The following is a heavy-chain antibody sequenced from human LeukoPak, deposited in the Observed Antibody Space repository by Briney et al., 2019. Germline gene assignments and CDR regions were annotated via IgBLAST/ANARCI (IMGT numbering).Heavy chain of an antibody. CDR2: IRYDGSNK. J-gene: IGHJ6*02. CDR3: ARQLHLTGYCSGGSCYPPYYYYGMDV. V-gene: IGHV3-30*02. CDR1: GFTFSSYG. Sequence: GGSLRLSRAASGFTFSSYGMHWVRQAPGKGLEWVAFIRYDGSNKYYADSVKGRFTISRDNSKNTLYLQMNSLRAEDTAVYYCARQLHLTGYCSGGSCYPPYYYYGMDVWGQGTTVTVSS. D-gene: IGHD2-15*01.